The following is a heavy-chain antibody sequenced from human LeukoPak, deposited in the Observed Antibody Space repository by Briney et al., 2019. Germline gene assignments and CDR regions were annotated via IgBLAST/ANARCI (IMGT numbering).Heavy chain of an antibody. Sequence: GGSLRLSCAASGFTFSSYGMHWVRQAPGKGLEWVAFIRYDGSNKYYADSVKGRFTISRDNSKNTLYLQMNSLRAEDTAVYYCARDFIYCSGGSCYPTWGQGTLVTVSS. CDR3: ARDFIYCSGGSCYPT. V-gene: IGHV3-30*02. D-gene: IGHD2-15*01. CDR1: GFTFSSYG. J-gene: IGHJ5*02. CDR2: IRYDGSNK.